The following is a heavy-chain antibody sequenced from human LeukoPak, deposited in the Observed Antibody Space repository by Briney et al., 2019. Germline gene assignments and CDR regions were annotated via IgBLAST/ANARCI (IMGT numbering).Heavy chain of an antibody. D-gene: IGHD5-12*01. CDR1: GVTLSTYY. CDR3: ARCSGNCYDYSWFDP. CDR2: IYTSGST. Sequence: SETLSLTCTASGVTLSTYYRNWIRQPAGKGLEWIGRIYTSGSTNYNPSLKSRVTMSVDASKNQFSLKLSSVTAADTAVYYCARCSGNCYDYSWFDPWGQGTLVTVSS. V-gene: IGHV4-4*07. J-gene: IGHJ5*02.